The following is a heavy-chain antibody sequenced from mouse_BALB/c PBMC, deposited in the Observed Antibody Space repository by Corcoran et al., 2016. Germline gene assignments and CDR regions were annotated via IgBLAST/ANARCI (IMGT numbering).Heavy chain of an antibody. V-gene: IGHV1S136*01. Sequence: EVQLQQSGPDLLKPGASVKLSCKASGYTFTSYVMHWVKQKPGQGLEWIGYINPYNDGTKYNEKFKGKATLTSDKSSSTAYMELSSLTSEDSAVYYCASRGQLGLGFAYWGQGTLVTVSA. CDR3: ASRGQLGLGFAY. J-gene: IGHJ3*01. CDR2: INPYNDGT. D-gene: IGHD3-2*01. CDR1: GYTFTSYV.